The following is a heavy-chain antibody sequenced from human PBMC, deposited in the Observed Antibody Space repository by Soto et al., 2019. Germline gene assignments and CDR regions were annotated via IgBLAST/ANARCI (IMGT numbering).Heavy chain of an antibody. Sequence: PSETLSLTCGVSDASVSKYYWSWIRQPPGKGLEWIGYISHTGYTSYNPSLESRLTISMDKSKNQLSLNLNSVTTADTAVYYCARGQLLFAYWGQGTPVTVSS. J-gene: IGHJ4*02. CDR2: ISHTGYT. CDR1: DASVSKYY. D-gene: IGHD3-10*02. CDR3: ARGQLLFAY. V-gene: IGHV4-59*02.